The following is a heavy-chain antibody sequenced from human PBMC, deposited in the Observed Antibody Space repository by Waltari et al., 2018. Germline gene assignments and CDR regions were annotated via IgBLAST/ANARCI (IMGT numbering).Heavy chain of an antibody. CDR1: GFTVSSNY. CDR3: ARVRYAWNFDFWSGAYNWFDP. V-gene: IGHV3-53*01. J-gene: IGHJ5*02. CDR2: IYSCGRT. D-gene: IGHD3-3*01. Sequence: EVQLVESGGGLIQPGGSLRLSCAASGFTVSSNYMSWVRQAPGKGRDGVSVIYSCGRTYYADSVKGRFTISRDNSKNTLYLQMNSLRAEDTAVYYCARVRYAWNFDFWSGAYNWFDPWGQGTLVTVSS.